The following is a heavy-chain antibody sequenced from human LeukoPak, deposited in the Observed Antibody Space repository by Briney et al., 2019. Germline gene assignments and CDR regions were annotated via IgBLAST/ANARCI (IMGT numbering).Heavy chain of an antibody. V-gene: IGHV3-7*01. J-gene: IGHJ4*02. CDR3: ARVYYQDSGTSYRHLDY. CDR1: GFTFRNYC. CDR2: IKQDESEK. D-gene: IGHD3-22*01. Sequence: GGSLRLSCAASGFTFRNYCMTWVRPVPGKGLEWVASIKQDESEKYFLDSVKGRFTISRDNAENSLYLQMHSLRAEDTAVYYCARVYYQDSGTSYRHLDYWGQGTLVTVSS.